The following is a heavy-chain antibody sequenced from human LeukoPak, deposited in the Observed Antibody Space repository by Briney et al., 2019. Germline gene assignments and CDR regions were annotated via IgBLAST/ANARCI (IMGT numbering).Heavy chain of an antibody. D-gene: IGHD1-26*01. Sequence: ASVRVSCKASGGTFSSYAISWVRQAPGQGLEWMGGTIPIFGTANYAQRFQGRVTITADKSTSTAYMELSSLRSEDTAVYYCACGVGATSPPDYWGQGTLVTVSS. CDR2: TIPIFGTA. CDR3: ACGVGATSPPDY. CDR1: GGTFSSYA. J-gene: IGHJ4*02. V-gene: IGHV1-69*06.